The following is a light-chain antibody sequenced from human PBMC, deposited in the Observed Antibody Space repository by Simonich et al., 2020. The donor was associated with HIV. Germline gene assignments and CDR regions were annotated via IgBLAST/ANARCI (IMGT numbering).Light chain of an antibody. Sequence: IVMTQSPAALSVSPGARATRTCRASPRVSSNLAWYQPNPGQAPRLLIYGASTRATGIPARCSGSGSGTEFTLTISGMQSEDFVVYYCQQYNNWLYTFGQGTKLEIK. J-gene: IGKJ2*01. V-gene: IGKV3-15*01. CDR1: PRVSSN. CDR2: GAS. CDR3: QQYNNWLYT.